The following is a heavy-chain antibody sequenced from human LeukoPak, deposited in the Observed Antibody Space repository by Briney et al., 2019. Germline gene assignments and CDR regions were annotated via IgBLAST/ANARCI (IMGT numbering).Heavy chain of an antibody. CDR3: ARGVSVVVPAAIAY. CDR2: ISPNSGGT. J-gene: IGHJ4*02. D-gene: IGHD2-2*01. CDR1: GYTFTGYY. Sequence: GASVKVSCKASGYTFTGYYMHWVRQAPGQGLEWMGWISPNSGGTNYAQKFQGRVTMTRDTSISTAYMELGRLRSDDTAVYYCARGVSVVVPAAIAYWGQGTLVTVSS. V-gene: IGHV1-2*02.